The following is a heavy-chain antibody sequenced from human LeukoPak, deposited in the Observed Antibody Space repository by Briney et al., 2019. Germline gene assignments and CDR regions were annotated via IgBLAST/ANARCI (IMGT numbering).Heavy chain of an antibody. CDR3: ARDHDWAFDL. Sequence: GGSLRLSGEASGFPFSSYVMSWVRQAPGKGLEWIAYINHNAEMILYPDFVKGRFTISRDNAKNSLYLQMNALRDEDTAIYYCARDHDWAFDLWGQGTLVTVSS. D-gene: IGHD3-9*01. CDR1: GFPFSSYV. V-gene: IGHV3-48*02. J-gene: IGHJ4*02. CDR2: INHNAEMI.